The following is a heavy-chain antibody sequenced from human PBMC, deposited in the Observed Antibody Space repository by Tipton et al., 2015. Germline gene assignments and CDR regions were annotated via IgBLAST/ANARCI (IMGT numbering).Heavy chain of an antibody. CDR3: GRGGWGSGYFDS. V-gene: IGHV3-49*04. J-gene: IGHJ4*02. CDR2: IRAKAHGGTT. D-gene: IGHD7-27*01. CDR1: GFTFRSYE. Sequence: SLRLSCAASGFTFRSYEFNWVRQAPGKGLEWVGVIRAKAHGGTTDYGASVKGRFTISRDDSKSIAFLQMNSLISEDTAVYYCGRGGWGSGYFDSWGQGTLVSVSS.